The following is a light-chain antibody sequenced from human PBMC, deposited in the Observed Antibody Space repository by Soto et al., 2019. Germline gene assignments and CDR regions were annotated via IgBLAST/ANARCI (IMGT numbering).Light chain of an antibody. CDR1: QDISSL. Sequence: QLSHSRWALSASVGARATITCRASQDISSLLAWYQHKPGKAPKLLIFAASRLQSGVPARFSGSGAETEFTLTITSLQPEDFASYYCQHYKCHFDTFGEGTKVDNK. V-gene: IGKV1-9*01. CDR2: AAS. CDR3: QHYKCHFDT. J-gene: IGKJ4*02.